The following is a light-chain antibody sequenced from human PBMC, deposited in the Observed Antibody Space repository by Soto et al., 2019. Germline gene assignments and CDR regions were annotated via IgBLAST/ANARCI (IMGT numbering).Light chain of an antibody. CDR3: QQYKSYSRT. J-gene: IGKJ2*01. Sequence: DIQMTQSPSTLSASIGDRVTITCRASESISRWLAWYQQKPGKAPKVRIYDDSNMDSGVPSRFSGSGSGTEVTLTISGLLSYEFETYYCQQYKSYSRTFGKRTK. CDR2: DDS. CDR1: ESISRW. V-gene: IGKV1-5*01.